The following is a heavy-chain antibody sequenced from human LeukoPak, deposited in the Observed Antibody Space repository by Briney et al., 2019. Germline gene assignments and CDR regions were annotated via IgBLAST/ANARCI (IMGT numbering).Heavy chain of an antibody. CDR1: GFTFDDYA. J-gene: IGHJ5*02. V-gene: IGHV3-9*01. Sequence: PGGSLRLSCAASGFTFDDYAMHWVRQAPGKGLEWVSCISWNSGGILYADSVKGRFTISGDNAKNSLYLQMNSLRPEDTALYYCAKDSKFSLTTVDSWGQGTLVTISS. D-gene: IGHD1/OR15-1a*01. CDR2: ISWNSGGI. CDR3: AKDSKFSLTTVDS.